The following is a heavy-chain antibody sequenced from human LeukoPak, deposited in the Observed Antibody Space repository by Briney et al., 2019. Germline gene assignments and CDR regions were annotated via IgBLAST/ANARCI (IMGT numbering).Heavy chain of an antibody. D-gene: IGHD6-13*01. CDR1: GGTFSSYA. J-gene: IGHJ4*02. CDR2: IIPIFGTA. CDR3: ASPVSEYSSSFDY. Sequence: ASVKVSCKASGGTFSSYAISWVRQAPGQGLEWMGGIIPIFGTANYAQKFQGRVTITADESTSTAYMELSSLRSEDTAVYYCASPVSEYSSSFDYWGQGTLVTVSS. V-gene: IGHV1-69*13.